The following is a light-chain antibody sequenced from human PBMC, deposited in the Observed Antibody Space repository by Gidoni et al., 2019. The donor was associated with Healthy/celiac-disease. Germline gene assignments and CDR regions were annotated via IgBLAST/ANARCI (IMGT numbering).Light chain of an antibody. V-gene: IGLV3-19*01. CDR2: GKN. J-gene: IGLJ2*01. CDR1: SLRSYY. CDR3: NSGDSSGNHLHVV. Sequence: SSELPQDPAVSVALGQTVRITCQGDSLRSYYASWYQQKPGQAPVLVIYGKNNRPSGIPDRFSGSSSGNTASLTITGAQAEDEADYYCNSGDSSGNHLHVVFGGGTKLTV.